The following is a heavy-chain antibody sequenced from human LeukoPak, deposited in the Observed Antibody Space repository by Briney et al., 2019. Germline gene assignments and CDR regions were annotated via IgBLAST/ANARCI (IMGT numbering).Heavy chain of an antibody. CDR1: GFTFSSYG. CDR2: IRYDGSNK. CDR3: ACPLEMYGDYPRPDY. V-gene: IGHV3-30*02. D-gene: IGHD4-17*01. J-gene: IGHJ4*02. Sequence: GGSLRLSCAASGFTFSSYGMHWVRQAPGKGLEWVAFIRYDGSNKYYVDSVKGRFTISRDNSKNTLYLQMNSLRAEDTAVYYCACPLEMYGDYPRPDYWVQGTLVTVSS.